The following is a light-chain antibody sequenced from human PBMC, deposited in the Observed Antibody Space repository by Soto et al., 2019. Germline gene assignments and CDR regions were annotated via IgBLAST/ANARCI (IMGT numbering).Light chain of an antibody. V-gene: IGKV1-16*01. CDR1: QGISTY. CDR3: QQYYRYPWM. Sequence: DIQMTQSPSSLSASIGDRVTITCRASQGISTYLGWYQQKPGKVPKSLIYSASNLQSGVPSRFSASGSGTEFTLTITDMQPDDFATYYCQQYYRYPWMFGQGTKV. CDR2: SAS. J-gene: IGKJ1*01.